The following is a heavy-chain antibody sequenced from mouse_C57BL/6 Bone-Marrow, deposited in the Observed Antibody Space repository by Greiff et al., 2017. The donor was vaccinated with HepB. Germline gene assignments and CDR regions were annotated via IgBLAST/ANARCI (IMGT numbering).Heavy chain of an antibody. V-gene: IGHV1-81*01. CDR1: GYTFTSYG. CDR3: ARHISYYYGSSPSYWYFDV. J-gene: IGHJ1*03. CDR2: IYPRSGNT. D-gene: IGHD1-1*01. Sequence: QVQLQQSGAELARPGASVKLSCKASGYTFTSYGISWVKQRTGQGLEWIGEIYPRSGNTYYNEKFKGKATLTADKSSSTAYMELRSLTSEDSAVYFCARHISYYYGSSPSYWYFDVWGTGTTVTVSS.